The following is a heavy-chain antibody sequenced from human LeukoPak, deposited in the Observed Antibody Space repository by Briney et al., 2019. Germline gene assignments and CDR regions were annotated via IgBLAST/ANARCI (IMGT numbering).Heavy chain of an antibody. D-gene: IGHD5-18*01. CDR3: AKGNGYSYGRYYFDY. CDR2: ITASGGNT. CDR1: GFTFSSYA. J-gene: IGHJ4*02. Sequence: GGSLRLSCAASGFTFSSYAMGWVRQAPGKGLEWVSAITASGGNTYYADSVKGRFTISRDNSKNTLYLQVNSLRAEDTAVYYCAKGNGYSYGRYYFDYWGQGTLVTVPS. V-gene: IGHV3-23*01.